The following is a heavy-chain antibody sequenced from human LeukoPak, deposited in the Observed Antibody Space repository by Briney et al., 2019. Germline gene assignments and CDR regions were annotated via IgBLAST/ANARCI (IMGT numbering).Heavy chain of an antibody. CDR3: AYSNYDILTGRIYFDY. D-gene: IGHD3-9*01. CDR2: IYYSGST. V-gene: IGHV4-39*01. J-gene: IGHJ4*02. CDR1: GGSISSSSYY. Sequence: PSETLSLTCTVSGGSISSSSYYWGWIRQPPGKGLDWIGSIYYSGSTYYNPSLKSRVTISVDTSKNQFSLKLSSVTAADTAVYYCAYSNYDILTGRIYFDYWGQGTLVTVSS.